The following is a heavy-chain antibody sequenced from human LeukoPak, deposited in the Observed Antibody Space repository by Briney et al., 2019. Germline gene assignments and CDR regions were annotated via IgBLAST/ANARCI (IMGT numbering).Heavy chain of an antibody. CDR1: GGSIRRGGYS. CDR3: ARGGPLTYYDIFTGLGGLEPYFQH. CDR2: IYHSGSP. D-gene: IGHD3-9*01. V-gene: IGHV4-30-2*01. Sequence: SETLSLTCAVSGGSIRRGGYSWRWVRQPPGKGLEWIGYIYHSGSPYYNPSLKSQVTISVDRSKNQFSLKLSSVTAADTAVYYCARGGPLTYYDIFTGLGGLEPYFQHWGQGTLVTVSS. J-gene: IGHJ1*01.